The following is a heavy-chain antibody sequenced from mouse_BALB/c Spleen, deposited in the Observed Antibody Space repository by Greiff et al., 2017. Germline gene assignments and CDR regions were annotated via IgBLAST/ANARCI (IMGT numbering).Heavy chain of an antibody. Sequence: EVQRVESGPELVKPGASVKISCKASGYTFTDYNMHWVKQSHGKSLEWIGYIYPYNGGTGYNQKFKSKATLTVDNSSSTAYMELRSLTSEDSAVYYCARGGYRSFFDYWGQGTTLTVSS. CDR1: GYTFTDYN. J-gene: IGHJ2*01. D-gene: IGHD2-14*01. CDR3: ARGGYRSFFDY. V-gene: IGHV1S29*02. CDR2: IYPYNGGT.